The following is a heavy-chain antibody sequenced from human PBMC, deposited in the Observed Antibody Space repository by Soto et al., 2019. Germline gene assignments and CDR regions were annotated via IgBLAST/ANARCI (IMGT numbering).Heavy chain of an antibody. D-gene: IGHD5-18*01. CDR1: GDSVSSNSAA. CDR2: TYYRSKWYN. V-gene: IGHV6-1*01. J-gene: IGHJ6*02. CDR3: ARTSDTAMARGYYYYGMDV. Sequence: SQTLSLTCAISGDSVSSNSAAWNWIRQSPSRGLEWLGRTYYRSKWYNDYAVSVKSRITINPDTSKNQFSLQLNSVTPEDTAVYYCARTSDTAMARGYYYYGMDVWGQGTTVTVSS.